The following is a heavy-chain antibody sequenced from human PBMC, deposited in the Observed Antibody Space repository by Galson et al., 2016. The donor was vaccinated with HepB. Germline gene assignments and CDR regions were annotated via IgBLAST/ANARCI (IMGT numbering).Heavy chain of an antibody. D-gene: IGHD3-16*02. V-gene: IGHV4-4*02. Sequence: SETLSLTCAVSGGSISSRNWWTWVRQPPGKGLEWIGEIYHSGSTDYNPSLKSRLSISVDTSKNQFSLRLRSVTAADTAVYYCAKSSWGSYRYPFDGWGQGTLVAVSS. CDR3: AKSSWGSYRYPFDG. CDR1: GGSISSRNW. J-gene: IGHJ4*02. CDR2: IYHSGST.